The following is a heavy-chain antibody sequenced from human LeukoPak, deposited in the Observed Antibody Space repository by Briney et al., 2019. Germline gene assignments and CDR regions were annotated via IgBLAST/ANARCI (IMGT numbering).Heavy chain of an antibody. V-gene: IGHV3-15*01. J-gene: IGHJ4*02. CDR2: IKSKTDGGTT. Sequence: GGSLRLSCAASGFTFSSYAMSWVRQAPGKGLEWVGRIKSKTDGGTTDYAAPVKGRFTISRDDSKNTLYLQMNSLKTEDTAVYYCTTEKTNYDFWSGYRGFDYWGQGTLVTVSS. D-gene: IGHD3-3*01. CDR3: TTEKTNYDFWSGYRGFDY. CDR1: GFTFSSYA.